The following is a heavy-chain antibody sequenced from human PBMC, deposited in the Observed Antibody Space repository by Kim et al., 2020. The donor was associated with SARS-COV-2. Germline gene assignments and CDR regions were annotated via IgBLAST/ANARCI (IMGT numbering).Heavy chain of an antibody. D-gene: IGHD4-17*01. V-gene: IGHV4-31*02. Sequence: YYNAYLKSRVTISVDPSNNLFSLKRSSVTAADTAVYYCARNSVTTRNFDCWGQGTLVTVSS. CDR3: ARNSVTTRNFDC. J-gene: IGHJ4*02.